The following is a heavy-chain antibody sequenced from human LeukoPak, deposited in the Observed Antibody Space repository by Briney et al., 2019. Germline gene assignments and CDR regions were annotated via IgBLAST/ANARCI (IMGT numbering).Heavy chain of an antibody. CDR1: GFTFSSYA. V-gene: IGHV3-30-3*01. CDR2: ISYDGSNK. CDR3: ASLAGDFDY. J-gene: IGHJ4*02. D-gene: IGHD6-19*01. Sequence: PGGSLRLSCAASGFTFSSYAMHWVRQAPGKGLEWVAVISYDGSNKYYADSVKGRFTISRDNSKNTLYLQMNSLRAEDTAVYYCASLAGDFDYWGQGTLVTVSS.